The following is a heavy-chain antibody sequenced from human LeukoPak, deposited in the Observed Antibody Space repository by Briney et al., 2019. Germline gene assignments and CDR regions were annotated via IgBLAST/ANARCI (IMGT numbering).Heavy chain of an antibody. Sequence: GGSLRLCCAASRFTFSIYWMSWVRQATGKGLEWVANIKEDGSERYYVDSVKGRFTISRDNAKNSLYLQMNSLRAEDTAVYYCARIEYSSGWVPFDYWGQGTLVTVSS. CDR3: ARIEYSSGWVPFDY. CDR2: IKEDGSER. J-gene: IGHJ4*02. V-gene: IGHV3-7*01. D-gene: IGHD6-19*01. CDR1: RFTFSIYW.